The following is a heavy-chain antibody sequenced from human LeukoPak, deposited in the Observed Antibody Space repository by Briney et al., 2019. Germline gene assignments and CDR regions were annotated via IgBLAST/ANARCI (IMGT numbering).Heavy chain of an antibody. CDR3: ARDNDFFDY. J-gene: IGHJ4*02. Sequence: PSETLSLTCSVSGGSINTYYWSCIRQPAGKGLEWIGRIHSSGSTHYNPSLKSRVTMSLDTSKNQFSLKLTSVTAADTAVYYWARDNDFFDYWGQGTLVTVSS. CDR2: IHSSGST. CDR1: GGSINTYY. V-gene: IGHV4-4*07.